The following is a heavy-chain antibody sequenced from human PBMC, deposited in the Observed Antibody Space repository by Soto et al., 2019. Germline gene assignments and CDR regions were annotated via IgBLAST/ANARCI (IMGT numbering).Heavy chain of an antibody. D-gene: IGHD5-18*01. CDR2: INHVGIT. CDR3: ARGAGFSYASTWFDI. V-gene: IGHV4-34*01. CDR1: GGSFRGFY. Sequence: KPSETLSLTCAVSGGSFRGFYWTWIRQSPGKGLEWLGDINHVGITNYNPSLKSRVSIPVDTSKSQFSLKLSSVTAADTAVYYCARGAGFSYASTWFDIWGQGTLVTVSS. J-gene: IGHJ5*02.